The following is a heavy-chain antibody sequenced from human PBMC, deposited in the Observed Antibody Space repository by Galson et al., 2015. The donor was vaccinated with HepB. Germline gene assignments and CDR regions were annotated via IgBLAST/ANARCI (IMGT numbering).Heavy chain of an antibody. J-gene: IGHJ6*03. Sequence: SVKVSCKVSGYTLTELSMHWVRQAPGKGLEWMGGFDPEDGETIYAQKFQGRVTMTEDTSTDTAYMELSSLRSEDTTVYYCATVARVPAAGDYYYYMDVWSKGTTVTVSS. D-gene: IGHD2-2*01. V-gene: IGHV1-24*01. CDR3: ATVARVPAAGDYYYYMDV. CDR1: GYTLTELS. CDR2: FDPEDGET.